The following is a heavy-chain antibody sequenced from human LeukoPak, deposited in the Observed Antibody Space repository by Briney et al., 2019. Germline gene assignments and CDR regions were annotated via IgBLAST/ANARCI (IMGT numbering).Heavy chain of an antibody. V-gene: IGHV1-69*01. CDR1: GGTFSSYA. J-gene: IGHJ4*02. Sequence: SVKVSCKASGGTFSSYAISWVRQAPGQGLEWMGGIIPIFGTANYAQKFQGRVTITADDSTSTAYMELSSLRSEDTAVYYCAREEIGYSYGYLYWGQGTLVTVPS. CDR2: IIPIFGTA. D-gene: IGHD5-18*01. CDR3: AREEIGYSYGYLY.